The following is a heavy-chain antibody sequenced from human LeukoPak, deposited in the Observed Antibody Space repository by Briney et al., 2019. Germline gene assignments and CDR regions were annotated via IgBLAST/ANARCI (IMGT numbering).Heavy chain of an antibody. CDR3: ERDRSASWLQLDY. CDR2: TYSGGTT. D-gene: IGHD5-24*01. J-gene: IGHJ4*02. CDR1: GFTVSNSY. V-gene: IGHV3-53*01. Sequence: PGGSLRLSCAASGFTVSNSYMSWVRQAPGKGLEWVSGTYSGGTTYYADSLKGRFTVSRDNSKNTLYLQMNSLRADDTAVYYCERDRSASWLQLDYWGQGTLVTVSS.